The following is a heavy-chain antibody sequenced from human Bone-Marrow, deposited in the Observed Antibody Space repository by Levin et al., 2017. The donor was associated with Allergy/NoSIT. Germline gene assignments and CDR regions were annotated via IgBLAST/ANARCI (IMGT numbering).Heavy chain of an antibody. Sequence: GESLKISCAASGFTFGSYAMSWVRQTPGKGLEWVSSISGSGGSIHFADSVKGRFSISRDNSKNTLFLQMESLRDDDTAVYYCAKGSGSYGSGGAVDGWGQGTTVTVSS. CDR3: AKGSGSYGSGGAVDG. CDR1: GFTFGSYA. D-gene: IGHD3-10*01. CDR2: ISGSGGSI. J-gene: IGHJ6*02. V-gene: IGHV3-23*01.